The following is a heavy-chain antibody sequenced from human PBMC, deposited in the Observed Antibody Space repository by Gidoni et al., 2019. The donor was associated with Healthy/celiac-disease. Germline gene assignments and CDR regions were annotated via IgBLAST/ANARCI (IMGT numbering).Heavy chain of an antibody. CDR3: AKGGDEATIGPTYFDY. J-gene: IGHJ4*02. CDR1: GFTFSSYA. Sequence: EVQLLESGGGLVQPGGSLRLSCAASGFTFSSYAMSWVRQAPGKGLEWVSAISGSGGSTYYADSVKGRFTISRDNSKNTLYLQMSSLRAEDTAVYYCAKGGDEATIGPTYFDYWGQGTLVTVSS. CDR2: ISGSGGST. V-gene: IGHV3-23*01. D-gene: IGHD5-12*01.